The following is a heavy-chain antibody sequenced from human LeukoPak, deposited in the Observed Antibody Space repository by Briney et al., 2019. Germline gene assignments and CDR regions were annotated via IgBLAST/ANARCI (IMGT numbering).Heavy chain of an antibody. CDR3: ARGAGAYSGSYFDY. CDR2: INSDGSST. J-gene: IGHJ4*02. Sequence: GSLRLSCAASGFTFSSYWMHWVRQAPGKGLVWVSRINSDGSSTSYADSVKGRFTISRDNAKNTLHLQMNSLRAEDTAVYYCARGAGAYSGSYFDYWGQGTLVTVSS. CDR1: GFTFSSYW. D-gene: IGHD1-26*01. V-gene: IGHV3-74*01.